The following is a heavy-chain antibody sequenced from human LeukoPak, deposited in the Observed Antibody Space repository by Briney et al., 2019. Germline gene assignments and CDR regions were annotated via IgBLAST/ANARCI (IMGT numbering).Heavy chain of an antibody. CDR2: MYTSGST. CDR3: ATYDQQLAFDN. J-gene: IGHJ4*02. Sequence: SETLSFTCTVPGGSMSSYYWSWIRQPAGKGLEWIGRMYTSGSTNYNPSLKSRVTMSIDTSKKHFSLNLDSVTAADTAVYYCATYDQQLAFDNWGQGSLVTVSS. CDR1: GGSMSSYY. D-gene: IGHD6-13*01. V-gene: IGHV4-4*07.